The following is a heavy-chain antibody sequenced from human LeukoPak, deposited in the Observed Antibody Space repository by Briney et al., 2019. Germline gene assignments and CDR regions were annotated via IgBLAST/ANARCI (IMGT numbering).Heavy chain of an antibody. V-gene: IGHV4-34*01. D-gene: IGHD3-10*01. CDR2: INHSGST. CDR3: ARGRITMVRGVIKGDYYFDY. Sequence: PSETLSLTCAVYGGSFSGYYWSWIRQPPGKGLEWIGEINHSGSTNYNPSLKSRVTISVDTSKNQFSLKLSSVTAVDTAVYYCARGRITMVRGVIKGDYYFDYWGQGTLVTVSS. CDR1: GGSFSGYY. J-gene: IGHJ4*02.